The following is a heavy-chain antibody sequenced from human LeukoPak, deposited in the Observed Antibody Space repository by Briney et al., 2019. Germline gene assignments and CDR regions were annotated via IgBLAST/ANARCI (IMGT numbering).Heavy chain of an antibody. CDR2: INPNSGGT. V-gene: IGHV1-2*02. Sequence: ASVKVSCKASGYTFTGYYMHWVRQAPGQGLEWMGWINPNSGGTNYAQKFQGRVTMTRDTSISTAYMELSRLRSDGTAVYYCARDSGYDYLEYYFDYWGQGTLVTVSS. CDR3: ARDSGYDYLEYYFDY. CDR1: GYTFTGYY. D-gene: IGHD5-12*01. J-gene: IGHJ4*02.